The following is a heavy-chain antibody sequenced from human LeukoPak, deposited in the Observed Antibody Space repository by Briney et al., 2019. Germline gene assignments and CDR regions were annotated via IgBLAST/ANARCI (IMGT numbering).Heavy chain of an antibody. Sequence: ASVKVSCKASGYTFTGYYMHWVRQAPGQGLVWMGWINPNSGGTNYAQKFQGWVTMTRDTSISTAYMELSRLRSDDTAVYYCARGLAEGSYYYGMDVWGQGTTVTVSS. J-gene: IGHJ6*02. CDR2: INPNSGGT. CDR1: GYTFTGYY. V-gene: IGHV1-2*04. CDR3: ARGLAEGSYYYGMDV. D-gene: IGHD3-10*01.